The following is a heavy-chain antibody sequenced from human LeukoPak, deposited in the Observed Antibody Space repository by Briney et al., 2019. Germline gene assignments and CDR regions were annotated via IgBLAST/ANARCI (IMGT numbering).Heavy chain of an antibody. Sequence: PSETLSLTCTVSGGSISSYYWSWIRQPPGKGLEWIGYIYTSGSTNYNPSLKSRVTISVDTSKNQFSLKLSSVTAADTAVYYCARHDLAGGALDYWGQGTLVTVSS. J-gene: IGHJ4*02. CDR1: GGSISSYY. CDR3: ARHDLAGGALDY. V-gene: IGHV4-4*09. D-gene: IGHD3-16*01. CDR2: IYTSGST.